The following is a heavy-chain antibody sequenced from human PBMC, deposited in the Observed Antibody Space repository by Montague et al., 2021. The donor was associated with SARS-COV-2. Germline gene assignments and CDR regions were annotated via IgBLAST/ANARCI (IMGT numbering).Heavy chain of an antibody. CDR2: VYHTGST. J-gene: IGHJ4*02. V-gene: IGHV4-61*01. CDR1: GVSISGGSYY. D-gene: IGHD3-22*01. CDR3: VREKYYFDDSGSK. Sequence: SETLSLTCSVSGVSISGGSYYWSWVRRPPGKGLEWIGYVYHTGSTNYNPSLKSRVTLSIDTSKNQFSLNLTSVTAADTAVYYCVREKYYFDDSGSKWGQGTLVTV.